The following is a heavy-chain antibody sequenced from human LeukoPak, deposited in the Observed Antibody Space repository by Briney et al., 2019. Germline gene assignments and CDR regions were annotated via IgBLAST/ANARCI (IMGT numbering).Heavy chain of an antibody. Sequence: GGSLRLSCEASGFTFSSYSMNWVRQAPGKGLEWVSSISSSSSYIYYADSVKGRFTISRDNAKNSLYLQMNSLRAEDTAVYYCARCNTLAAAAPGYWGQGTLVTVSS. CDR3: ARCNTLAAAAPGY. CDR2: ISSSSSYI. D-gene: IGHD6-13*01. V-gene: IGHV3-21*01. CDR1: GFTFSSYS. J-gene: IGHJ4*02.